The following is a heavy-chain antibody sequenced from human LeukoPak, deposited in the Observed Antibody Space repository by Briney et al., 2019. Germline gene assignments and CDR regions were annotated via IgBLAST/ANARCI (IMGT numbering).Heavy chain of an antibody. CDR1: DGSITNDD. D-gene: IGHD1-26*01. CDR3: ARLGYSGTCFDY. V-gene: IGHV4-4*07. J-gene: IGHJ4*02. CDR2: IYTSGST. Sequence: SETLSLTCTVSDGSITNDDWSWIRQPAGKGLEWIGRIYTSGSTNYNPSLKSRVTMSVDTSKNQFSLKLSSVTAADTAVYYCARLGYSGTCFDYWGQGTLVTVSS.